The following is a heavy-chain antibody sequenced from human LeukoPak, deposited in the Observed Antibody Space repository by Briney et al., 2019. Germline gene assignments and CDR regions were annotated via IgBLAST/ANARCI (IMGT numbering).Heavy chain of an antibody. Sequence: SETLSLTCTVSGGSLSGHYWSWIRQAPGKRLQWIVNVSYTGRTKYNPSLQSRVTISIDTSKSQFSLKPTSVTSANTAVYSCARLLDNDISGGPDTFDMWGQGTTVIASS. D-gene: IGHD3-22*01. J-gene: IGHJ3*02. CDR3: ARLLDNDISGGPDTFDM. V-gene: IGHV4-59*11. CDR1: GGSLSGHY. CDR2: VSYTGRT.